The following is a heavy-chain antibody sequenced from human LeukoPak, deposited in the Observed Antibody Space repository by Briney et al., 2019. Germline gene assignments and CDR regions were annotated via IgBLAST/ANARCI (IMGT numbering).Heavy chain of an antibody. CDR1: GGSISTYY. Sequence: PSETLSLTCIVSGGSISTYYWSWIRQPPGKGLEWIGHIYYSGSTNYNPSLKSRVTIAVDTCKNHFSLKLSSVTAADTAVYYCTRNYDSSGYTTFGYWGRGTLVTVSS. D-gene: IGHD3-22*01. CDR2: IYYSGST. J-gene: IGHJ4*02. V-gene: IGHV4-59*01. CDR3: TRNYDSSGYTTFGY.